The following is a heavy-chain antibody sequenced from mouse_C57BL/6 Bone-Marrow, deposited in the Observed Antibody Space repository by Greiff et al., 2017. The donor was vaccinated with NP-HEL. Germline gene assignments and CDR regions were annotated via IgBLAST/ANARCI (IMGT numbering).Heavy chain of an antibody. CDR1: GYTFTDYY. D-gene: IGHD2-1*01. CDR3: ARGIYYGNYVGYAMDY. Sequence: VQLQQSGPELVKPGASVKISCKASGYTFTDYYMNWVKQSHGKSLEWIGDINPNNGGTSYNQKFKGKATLTVDKSSSTAYMELRSLTSEDSAVYYCARGIYYGNYVGYAMDYWGQGTSVTVSS. V-gene: IGHV1-26*01. CDR2: INPNNGGT. J-gene: IGHJ4*01.